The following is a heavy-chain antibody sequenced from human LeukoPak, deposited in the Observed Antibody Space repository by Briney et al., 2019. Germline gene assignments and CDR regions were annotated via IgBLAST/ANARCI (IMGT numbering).Heavy chain of an antibody. Sequence: SETLSLTCTVSGASFNNYYLSWIRQAPGKGLARIGYIYDSRSTNYNPSLKSRVSISVDASENQFSLKLRSVTAADTAVYYCARGYYDILIGKGYFDYWGQGNLVTVSS. CDR3: ARGYYDILIGKGYFDY. V-gene: IGHV4-59*08. J-gene: IGHJ4*02. CDR2: IYDSRST. CDR1: GASFNNYY. D-gene: IGHD3-9*01.